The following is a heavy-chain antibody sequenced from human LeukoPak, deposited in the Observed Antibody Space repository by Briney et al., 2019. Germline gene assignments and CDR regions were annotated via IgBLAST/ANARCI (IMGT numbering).Heavy chain of an antibody. J-gene: IGHJ3*02. Sequence: GGSLRLSCEASGFTFSTYGMNWVRQAPGKGLEWVSYISSSSSSTYYAASVKGRFTIFRDNANNSLFLQMNSLRAEDTAVYYCARDRMGLRSFDIWGQGTMVTVAS. V-gene: IGHV3-48*01. CDR1: GFTFSTYG. CDR3: ARDRMGLRSFDI. CDR2: ISSSSSST. D-gene: IGHD1-26*01.